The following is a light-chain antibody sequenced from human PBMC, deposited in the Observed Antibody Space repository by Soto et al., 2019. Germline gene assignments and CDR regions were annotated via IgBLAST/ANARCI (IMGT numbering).Light chain of an antibody. CDR2: AAS. V-gene: IGKV1-39*01. CDR1: QSSIRY. J-gene: IGKJ2*01. Sequence: DIQMPQSPSSLSASVGDRVTITCQSSQSSIRYLNWYQQQAGKAPQLLIYAASSLLSGIPARFSGSGSGTEFMLSISSLQPEDSAMYCCQQSYRSPRTFGQGTK. CDR3: QQSYRSPRT.